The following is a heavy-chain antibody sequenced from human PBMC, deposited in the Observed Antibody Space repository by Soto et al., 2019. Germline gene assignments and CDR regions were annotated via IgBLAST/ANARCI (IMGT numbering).Heavy chain of an antibody. CDR1: AFTFSSYA. CDR3: AKGRASHCPGCTQDY. CDR2: VSGSGDST. D-gene: IGHD2-21*02. Sequence: EVQLLESGGGLAQPGGSLRLSCAASAFTFSSYAMSWVRQAPGKGLEWVSAVSGSGDSTYYADSVKGRFTISRDNSKNTLYLQMNSLRAEDTAVYYCAKGRASHCPGCTQDYWGQGTLVTVSS. J-gene: IGHJ4*02. V-gene: IGHV3-23*01.